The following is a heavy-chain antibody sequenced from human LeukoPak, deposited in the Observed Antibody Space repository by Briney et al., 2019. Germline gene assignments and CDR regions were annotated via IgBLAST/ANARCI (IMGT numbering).Heavy chain of an antibody. J-gene: IGHJ6*02. CDR2: ISGSGGST. V-gene: IGHV3-23*01. CDR3: ARDTDGDYYYYYGMDV. D-gene: IGHD4-17*01. Sequence: GGSLRLSCAASGFTFSSYAMSWVRQAPGKGLEWVSAISGSGGSTYSADSVKGRFTISRDNSKNTLYLQMNSLRAEDTAVYYCARDTDGDYYYYYGMDVWGQGTTVTVSS. CDR1: GFTFSSYA.